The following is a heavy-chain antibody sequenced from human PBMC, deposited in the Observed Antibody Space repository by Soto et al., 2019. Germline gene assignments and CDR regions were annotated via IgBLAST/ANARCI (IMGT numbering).Heavy chain of an antibody. CDR1: GGTFSSYT. D-gene: IGHD1-26*01. Sequence: QVQLVQSGAEVKKPGSSVKVSCKASGGTFSSYTISWVRQAPGQGLEWMGRIIPILGIANYAQKFQGRVTITEDKSTSTAYMELSSLRSEDTAVYYCARGVGAMNHDYWGQGTLVTVSS. V-gene: IGHV1-69*02. CDR3: ARGVGAMNHDY. J-gene: IGHJ4*02. CDR2: IIPILGIA.